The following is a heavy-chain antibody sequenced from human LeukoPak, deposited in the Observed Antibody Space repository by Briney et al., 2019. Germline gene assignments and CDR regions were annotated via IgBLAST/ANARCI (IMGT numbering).Heavy chain of an antibody. D-gene: IGHD2-21*02. V-gene: IGHV3-23*01. Sequence: GGSLRLSCAASGFTFSSYDMSWVSQAPGKGLEWVSAISGSGGSTYYADSVKGRFTISRDNSKNTLFLQMNSLRAEDTAVYYCSLRAFWFDPWGQGTLVSVSS. J-gene: IGHJ5*02. CDR1: GFTFSSYD. CDR3: SLRAFWFDP. CDR2: ISGSGGST.